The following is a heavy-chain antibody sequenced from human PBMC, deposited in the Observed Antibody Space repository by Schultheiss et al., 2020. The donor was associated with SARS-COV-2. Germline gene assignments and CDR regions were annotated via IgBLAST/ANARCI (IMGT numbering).Heavy chain of an antibody. CDR2: ISAYNGNT. CDR3: ARDRISVTLFGVVKDGMDV. D-gene: IGHD3-3*01. Sequence: ASVKVSCKASGYTFSSYGISWVRQAPGQGLEWMGWISAYNGNTNYAQKLQGRVTMTTDTSTSTAYMELRSLRSEDTAVYYCARDRISVTLFGVVKDGMDVWGQGTTVTVSS. V-gene: IGHV1-18*01. J-gene: IGHJ6*02. CDR1: GYTFSSYG.